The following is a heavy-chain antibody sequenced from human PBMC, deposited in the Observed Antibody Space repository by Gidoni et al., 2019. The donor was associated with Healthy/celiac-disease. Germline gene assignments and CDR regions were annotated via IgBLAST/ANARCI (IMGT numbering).Heavy chain of an antibody. J-gene: IGHJ5*02. D-gene: IGHD6-19*01. CDR1: GVSISSYY. Sequence: QVQLPEAGPGLVKPSETLSLTCTVSGVSISSYYWSWIRQPPGKGLAWIGYIYYSGSTNYNPSLKSRVTISVDTSKNQFSLKLSSVTAADTAVYYCARVYSSGSSDWFDPWGQGTLVTVSS. CDR3: ARVYSSGSSDWFDP. CDR2: IYYSGST. V-gene: IGHV4-59*01.